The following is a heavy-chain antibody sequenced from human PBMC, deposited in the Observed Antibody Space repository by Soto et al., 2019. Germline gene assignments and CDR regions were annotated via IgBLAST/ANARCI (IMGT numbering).Heavy chain of an antibody. J-gene: IGHJ4*02. D-gene: IGHD6-19*01. CDR2: IKPGSGGT. V-gene: IGHV1-2*02. Sequence: QEQLVQSGAEVKRPGDSVKVSCTASGYTFTDYYILWVRQAPGQGLEWVGWIKPGSGGTNYEEKFQDRVTVTSDTAISTTFLQLNSLRSDDTAVYYCAKCRSQWLSSLHSWGQGTLITVSS. CDR1: GYTFTDYY. CDR3: AKCRSQWLSSLHS.